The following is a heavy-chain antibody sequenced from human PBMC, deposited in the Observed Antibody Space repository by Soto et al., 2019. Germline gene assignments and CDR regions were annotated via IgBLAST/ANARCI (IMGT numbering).Heavy chain of an antibody. CDR3: AKDPYASPGATGPYGMDV. J-gene: IGHJ6*02. V-gene: IGHV3-23*01. CDR2: ISGSGGST. CDR1: GFTFSTKY. D-gene: IGHD2-2*01. Sequence: GGSLRRSCAASGFTFSTKYMSWVRQAPGKGLEWVSAISGSGGSTYYADSVKGRFTISRDNSKNTLYLQLNSPRAEDTAVYYCAKDPYASPGATGPYGMDVWGQGTTVTVSS.